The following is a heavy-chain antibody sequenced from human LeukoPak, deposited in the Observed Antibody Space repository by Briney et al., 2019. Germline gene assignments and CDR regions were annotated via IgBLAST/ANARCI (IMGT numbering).Heavy chain of an antibody. V-gene: IGHV1-69*13. CDR2: IIPIFGTA. Sequence: GASVKVSCKASGGTFSSYAISWVRQAPGQGLEWMGGIIPIFGTANYAQKFKGRVTITADESTNTAYMELSSLRSEDTAVYYCVRGWHAETTVVTPYNYWGQGTRVTVSS. D-gene: IGHD4-23*01. CDR3: VRGWHAETTVVTPYNY. CDR1: GGTFSSYA. J-gene: IGHJ4*02.